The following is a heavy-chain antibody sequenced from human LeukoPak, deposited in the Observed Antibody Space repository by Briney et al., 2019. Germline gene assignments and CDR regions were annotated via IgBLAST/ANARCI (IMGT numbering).Heavy chain of an antibody. V-gene: IGHV1-69*13. CDR2: IIPIFGTA. J-gene: IGHJ3*02. Sequence: GASVKVSRKASGGTFSSYAISWVRQAPGQGLEWMGGIIPIFGTANYAQKFQGRVTITADESTSTAYMELSSLRSEDTAVYYCARPLRGGPDPGAFDIWGQGTMVTVSS. CDR1: GGTFSSYA. D-gene: IGHD2-15*01. CDR3: ARPLRGGPDPGAFDI.